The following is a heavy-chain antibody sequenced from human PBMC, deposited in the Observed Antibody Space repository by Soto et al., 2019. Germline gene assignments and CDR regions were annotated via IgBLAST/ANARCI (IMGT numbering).Heavy chain of an antibody. CDR2: IYYSGST. D-gene: IGHD6-13*01. CDR3: ARVRTWNXKFSSSPTLYYFDY. V-gene: IGHV4-31*03. CDR1: GGSISSGDYY. Sequence: SETLSLTCTVSGGSISSGDYYWSWIRQHPGKGLDWIGYIYYSGSTNYNPSLKSRVTISVDTSKNQFSLKLNSVTAADTAVYYCARVRTWNXKFSSSPTLYYFDYWGQGTLVTVSS. J-gene: IGHJ4*02.